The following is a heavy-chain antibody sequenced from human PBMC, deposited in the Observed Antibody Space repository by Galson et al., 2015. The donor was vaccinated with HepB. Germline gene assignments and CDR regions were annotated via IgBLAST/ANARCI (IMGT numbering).Heavy chain of an antibody. CDR1: YTFTSHA. Sequence: YTFTSHAMHWVRQAPGQRLEWMGWINAGNGNTKYSQKFQGRVTITRDTSASTAYMELSSLRSEDTAVYYCARDSAGITMIYWGQGTLVTVSS. J-gene: IGHJ4*02. V-gene: IGHV1-3*01. CDR2: INAGNGNT. CDR3: ARDSAGITMIY. D-gene: IGHD3-22*01.